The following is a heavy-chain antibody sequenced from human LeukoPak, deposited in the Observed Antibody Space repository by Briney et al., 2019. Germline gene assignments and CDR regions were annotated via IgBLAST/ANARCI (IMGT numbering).Heavy chain of an antibody. Sequence: PGGSLRLSCAASGFTFSSHWMSWLRQAPGKGLEWVANIKQDGSDKYYVDSVKGRFTISRDNAKNSLYPQMDSLRTDDTAVYYCAKHGRDFDFWGQGTLVTVSS. CDR1: GFTFSSHW. J-gene: IGHJ4*02. V-gene: IGHV3-7*01. CDR3: AKHGRDFDF. CDR2: IKQDGSDK.